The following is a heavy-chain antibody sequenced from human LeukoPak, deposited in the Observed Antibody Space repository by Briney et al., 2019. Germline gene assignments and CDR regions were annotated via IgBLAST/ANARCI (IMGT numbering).Heavy chain of an antibody. CDR2: IYSGGST. CDR3: ARGLSSIAARPFYYFDY. V-gene: IGHV3-53*01. Sequence: GGSLRLSCAASGFTVSSNYMSWVRQVPGKGLEWVSVIYSGGSTYYADSVKGRFTISRDNSKNTLYLQMNSLRAEDTAVYYCARGLSSIAARPFYYFDYWGQGTLVAVSS. CDR1: GFTVSSNY. D-gene: IGHD6-6*01. J-gene: IGHJ4*02.